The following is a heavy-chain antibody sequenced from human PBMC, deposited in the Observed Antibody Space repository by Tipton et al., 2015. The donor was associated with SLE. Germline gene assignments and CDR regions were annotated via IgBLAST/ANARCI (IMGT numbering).Heavy chain of an antibody. Sequence: TLSLTCTVSGGSISSYYWSWIRQPPGKGLEWIGYIYYSGSTNPNPSLKSRVTISVDTSKNQFSLKLSSVTAADTAVCFCARGGRQPYWYFDLWGRGTLVTVSS. CDR1: GGSISSYY. CDR3: ARGGRQPYWYFDL. CDR2: IYYSGST. V-gene: IGHV4-59*01. J-gene: IGHJ2*01. D-gene: IGHD1-26*01.